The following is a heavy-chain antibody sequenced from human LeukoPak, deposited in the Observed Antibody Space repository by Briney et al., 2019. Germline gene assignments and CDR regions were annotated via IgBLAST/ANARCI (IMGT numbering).Heavy chain of an antibody. Sequence: SETLSLTCAVYGGSFSGYYWGWIRQPPGKGLEWIGSIYHSGSSYYNPSLKSRVTISVDTSKNQFSLKLTSVTAADTAVYSCARDHDYDYVWGSYGGKNAFDIWGQGTMVTVSS. CDR1: GGSFSGYY. J-gene: IGHJ3*02. V-gene: IGHV4-38-2*02. CDR2: IYHSGSS. CDR3: ARDHDYDYVWGSYGGKNAFDI. D-gene: IGHD3-16*01.